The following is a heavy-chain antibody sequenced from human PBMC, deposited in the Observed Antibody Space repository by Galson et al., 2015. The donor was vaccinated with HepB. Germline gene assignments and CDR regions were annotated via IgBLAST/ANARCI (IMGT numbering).Heavy chain of an antibody. CDR2: IRADNGNT. V-gene: IGHV1-18*01. J-gene: IGHJ6*03. CDR3: ARVDYDFWSGYYSNYYYMAV. D-gene: IGHD3-3*01. CDR1: GYTFTNYG. Sequence: SVKVSCKASGYTFTNYGIGWVRQAPGQGLEWMGWIRADNGNTKYAQKLQGRVTMTTDTSTSTAYMELRSLRSDDPAVYYCARVDYDFWSGYYSNYYYMAVWGKGTTVTVSS.